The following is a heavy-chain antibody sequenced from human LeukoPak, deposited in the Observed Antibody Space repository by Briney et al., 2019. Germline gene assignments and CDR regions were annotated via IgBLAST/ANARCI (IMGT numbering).Heavy chain of an antibody. D-gene: IGHD2-2*01. CDR3: ARSTPVPGVATFDI. J-gene: IGHJ3*02. Sequence: GGSLRLSCVASGFSVSSNYMNWVRQAPGKGLEWVSGIYSGGNTNFADSVRGRFTISRDDSKNTLFLQMNSLRAGDTAVYYCARSTPVPGVATFDIWGQGTMVTVSS. CDR1: GFSVSSNY. CDR2: IYSGGNT. V-gene: IGHV3-53*01.